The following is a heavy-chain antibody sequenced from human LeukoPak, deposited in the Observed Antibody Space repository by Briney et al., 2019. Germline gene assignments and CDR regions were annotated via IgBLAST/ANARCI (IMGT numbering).Heavy chain of an antibody. V-gene: IGHV4-59*01. CDR3: ARLAVVTRWYFDL. CDR2: IYYSRST. CDR1: GGSSNSYY. J-gene: IGHJ2*01. D-gene: IGHD4-23*01. Sequence: SETLSLSCTVSGGSSNSYYWSWLRQPPGKGLERRGYIYYSRSTNNNPSLKSRVTISVDTFKNQYSLKLSSLPAADTAVYYCARLAVVTRWYFDLWGRGTLVTVSS.